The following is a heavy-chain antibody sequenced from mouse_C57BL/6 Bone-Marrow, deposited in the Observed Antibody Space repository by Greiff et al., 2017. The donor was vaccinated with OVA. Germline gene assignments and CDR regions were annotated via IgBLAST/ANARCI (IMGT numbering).Heavy chain of an antibody. CDR1: GFSLTSYG. D-gene: IGHD2-3*01. V-gene: IGHV2-5*01. J-gene: IGHJ1*03. CDR2: IWRGGST. Sequence: VQLQQSGPGLVQPSQSLSITCTVSGFSLTSYGVHWVRQSPGKGLEWLGVIWRGGSTDYNAAFMSRLSLIKDNSKSQVFFKVNRLQADDTAIYYCAKVGLLRWYFDVWGTGTTVTVSS. CDR3: AKVGLLRWYFDV.